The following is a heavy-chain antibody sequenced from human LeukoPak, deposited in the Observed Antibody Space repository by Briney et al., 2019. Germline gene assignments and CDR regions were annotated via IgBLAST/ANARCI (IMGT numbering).Heavy chain of an antibody. CDR2: ILNSGGST. V-gene: IGHV3-23*01. Sequence: GGSLRLSCAASGFTFSSYAMSWVRQAPGKGLEWVSAILNSGGSTYYADSVKGRFTISRDNSKNTLYLQMNSLRAEDTAVYYCAKDSWPRLVATIFGSIDYWGQGTLVTVSS. CDR1: GFTFSSYA. CDR3: AKDSWPRLVATIFGSIDY. D-gene: IGHD5-12*01. J-gene: IGHJ4*02.